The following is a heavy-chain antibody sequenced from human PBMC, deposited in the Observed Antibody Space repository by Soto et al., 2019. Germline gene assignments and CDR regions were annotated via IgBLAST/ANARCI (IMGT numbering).Heavy chain of an antibody. CDR3: ARQSIAAAGTVLY. CDR2: IYYSGST. D-gene: IGHD6-13*01. CDR1: GGSISSSSYY. Sequence: SETLSLTCTVSGGSISSSSYYWGWIRQPPGKGLEWIGSIYYSGSTYYNPSLKSRVTISVDTSKNQFSLKLSSVTAADTAVYYCARQSIAAAGTVLYWGQGTLVTVS. J-gene: IGHJ4*02. V-gene: IGHV4-39*01.